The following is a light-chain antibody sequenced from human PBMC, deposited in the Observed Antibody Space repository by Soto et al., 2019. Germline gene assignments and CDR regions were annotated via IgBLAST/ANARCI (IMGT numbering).Light chain of an antibody. CDR2: EVD. V-gene: IGLV2-14*01. CDR3: GSYRSSSTLV. CDR1: SNDIGTYNY. J-gene: IGLJ2*01. Sequence: QSVLTQPASVSGSPGQSITISCTGTSNDIGTYNYVSWYQQHPGEAPKLMIYEVDNRPSGVSHRFSGSKSGNTASLTISGLQAEDEADYYCGSYRSSSTLVFGGGTKLTVL.